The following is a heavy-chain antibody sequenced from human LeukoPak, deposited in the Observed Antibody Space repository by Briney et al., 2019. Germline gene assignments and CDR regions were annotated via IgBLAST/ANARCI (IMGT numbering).Heavy chain of an antibody. D-gene: IGHD3-22*01. J-gene: IGHJ5*02. CDR2: MNPNSGNT. Sequence: ASVKVSCKASGYTFTGYYVHWVRQAPGQGLEWMGWMNPNSGNTGYAQKFQGRVTMTRNTSISTAYMELSSLRSEDTAVYYCARGNYYDSSGYYYLNWFDPWGQGTLVTVSS. V-gene: IGHV1-8*02. CDR3: ARGNYYDSSGYYYLNWFDP. CDR1: GYTFTGYY.